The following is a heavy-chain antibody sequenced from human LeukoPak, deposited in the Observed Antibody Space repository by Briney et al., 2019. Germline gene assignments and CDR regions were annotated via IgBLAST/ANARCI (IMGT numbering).Heavy chain of an antibody. J-gene: IGHJ4*02. CDR2: ISRSGSTT. CDR1: GFTFSDYY. D-gene: IGHD3-16*01. Sequence: KPGGSLGLSCAASGFTFSDYYISWIRHAPGKGLEWSSYISRSGSTTYYASSVKGLFTISSDNAKTSLYLQMNNLRGEDTAVYYCARAFPASRVGFRFPLDCWGQGTLVTVSS. CDR3: ARAFPASRVGFRFPLDC. V-gene: IGHV3-11*01.